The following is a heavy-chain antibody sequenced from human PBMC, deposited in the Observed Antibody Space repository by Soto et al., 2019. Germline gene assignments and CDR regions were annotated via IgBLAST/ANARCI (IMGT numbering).Heavy chain of an antibody. J-gene: IGHJ4*02. CDR1: GFTFDDYA. CDR3: AKDYYITAADWGHFAC. Sequence: EVQLVESGGGLVQPGRSLRLSCAASGFTFDDYAMHWVRQAPGKGLEWVSGISWNSGRIGYADSVKGRFTISRDNAKKSLYLHMNSLRAEDTAFYYCAKDYYITAADWGHFACWGKGTLVTISS. D-gene: IGHD6-13*01. V-gene: IGHV3-9*01. CDR2: ISWNSGRI.